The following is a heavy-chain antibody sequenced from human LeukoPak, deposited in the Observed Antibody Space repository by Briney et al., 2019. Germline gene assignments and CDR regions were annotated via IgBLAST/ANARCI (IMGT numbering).Heavy chain of an antibody. D-gene: IGHD3/OR15-3a*01. CDR1: GFTFDDYA. CDR3: AKDIGLNWTPDNWFDP. V-gene: IGHV3-9*01. J-gene: IGHJ5*02. Sequence: PGRSLRLSCAASGFTFDDYAMHWVRQAPGKGLEWVSDISWNSGSIGYADSVKGRFTISRDNAKNSLYLQMNSLRAEDTALYYCAKDIGLNWTPDNWFDPWGQGTLVTVSS. CDR2: ISWNSGSI.